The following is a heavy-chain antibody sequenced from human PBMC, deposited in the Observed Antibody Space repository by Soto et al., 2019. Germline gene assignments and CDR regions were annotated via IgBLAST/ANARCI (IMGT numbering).Heavy chain of an antibody. V-gene: IGHV6-1*01. Sequence: SQTLSLTCAVSGDSVSTNIAAWSWIRQSPSRGLEWLGRTLYRSSKWYNEYAVSVKSRMTINPDTSKNQFSLQLNSVTPEDTAVYYCARDAAPTLNYPHGMDVWGQGTAVTVSS. J-gene: IGHJ6*02. CDR1: GDSVSTNIAA. CDR3: ARDAAPTLNYPHGMDV. D-gene: IGHD1-7*01. CDR2: TLYRSSKWYN.